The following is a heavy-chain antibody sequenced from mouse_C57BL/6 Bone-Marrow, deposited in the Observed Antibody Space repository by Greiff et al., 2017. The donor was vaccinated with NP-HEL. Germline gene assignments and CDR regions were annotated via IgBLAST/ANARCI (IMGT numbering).Heavy chain of an antibody. CDR3: ARSVITTVVATLYYAMDY. CDR1: GYTFTSYW. J-gene: IGHJ4*01. D-gene: IGHD1-1*01. Sequence: VQLQQPGAELVRPGTSVTLSCKASGYTFTSYWMHWVKQRPGQGLEWIGVIDPSDSYTNYNQKFKGKATLTVDTSSSTAYMQLSSLTSEDSAVYYCARSVITTVVATLYYAMDYWGQGTSVTVSS. V-gene: IGHV1-59*01. CDR2: IDPSDSYT.